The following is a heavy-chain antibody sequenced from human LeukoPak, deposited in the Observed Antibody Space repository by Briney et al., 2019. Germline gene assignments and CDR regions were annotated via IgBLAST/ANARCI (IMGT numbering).Heavy chain of an antibody. CDR2: IYASGIT. CDR3: ARSQTQSNGPPDY. V-gene: IGHV4-4*07. CDR1: GGSLSTYY. Sequence: SETLSLTCTVSGGSLSTYYWNWIRQPAGKGLEWIGRIYASGITNYNPSLQSRVTMSVDASKNQFSLELSSVTAADTAVYYCARSQTQSNGPPDYWGQGTLVTVSS. J-gene: IGHJ4*02. D-gene: IGHD4-17*01.